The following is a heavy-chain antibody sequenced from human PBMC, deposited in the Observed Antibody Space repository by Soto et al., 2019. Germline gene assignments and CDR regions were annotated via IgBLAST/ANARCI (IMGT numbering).Heavy chain of an antibody. J-gene: IGHJ4*02. V-gene: IGHV3-23*01. CDR1: GFTFSSYW. CDR3: AKERSSGWSLDY. CDR2: ISGSGDST. D-gene: IGHD6-19*01. Sequence: PGGSLRLSCAASGFTFSSYWMNWVRQAPGKGLEWVSGISGSGDSTYYADSVKGRFTVSRDNSKNTLYLQMNSLRAEDTAVFYCAKERSSGWSLDYWGQGTLVTVSS.